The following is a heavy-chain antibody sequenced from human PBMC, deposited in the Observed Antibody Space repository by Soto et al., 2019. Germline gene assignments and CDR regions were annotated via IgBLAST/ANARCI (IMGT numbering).Heavy chain of an antibody. Sequence: ASVKVSCKASGYTFTSYAMHWVRQAPGQGLEWMGIINPSGGSTRYAQKFQGRVTMTRDTSTSTVYMELSRLRSDDTAVYYCARRGFYGMDVWGQGTRVTVSS. CDR1: GYTFTSYA. D-gene: IGHD5-12*01. V-gene: IGHV1-46*01. J-gene: IGHJ6*02. CDR2: INPSGGST. CDR3: ARRGFYGMDV.